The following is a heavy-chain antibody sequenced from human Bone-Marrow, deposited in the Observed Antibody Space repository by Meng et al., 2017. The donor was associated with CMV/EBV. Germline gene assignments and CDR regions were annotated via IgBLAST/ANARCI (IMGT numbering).Heavy chain of an antibody. Sequence: ETLSLTCAASGFTFSSYWMSWVRQAPGKGLEWVANIKQDGSEKYYVDSVKGRFTISRDNAKNSLYLQMNSLRAEDTAVYYCARIRGRLDAFDIWGQGTMVTVSS. CDR1: GFTFSSYW. CDR3: ARIRGRLDAFDI. CDR2: IKQDGSEK. V-gene: IGHV3-7*01. D-gene: IGHD1-26*01. J-gene: IGHJ3*02.